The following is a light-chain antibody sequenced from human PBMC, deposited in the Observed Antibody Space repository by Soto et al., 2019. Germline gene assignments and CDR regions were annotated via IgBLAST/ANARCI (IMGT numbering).Light chain of an antibody. Sequence: DIVMTQSPDSLAVSLGERATIHCKSSLSVLTRSNNRNNLAWYQQKPGQAPKLLIYWASTRGSGVPDRFSGSGSGTHFTLTISSLQAEDVAVYYYQQYYTSPPTFGQGTKVEIK. CDR3: QQYYTSPPT. J-gene: IGKJ1*01. V-gene: IGKV4-1*01. CDR2: WAS. CDR1: LSVLTRSNNRNN.